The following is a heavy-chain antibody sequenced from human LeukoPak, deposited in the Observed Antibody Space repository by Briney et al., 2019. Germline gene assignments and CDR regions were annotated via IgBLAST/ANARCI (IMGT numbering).Heavy chain of an antibody. D-gene: IGHD3-10*01. CDR1: GGSFSGYY. V-gene: IGHV4-34*01. CDR2: INHSGST. Sequence: SETLSLTCAVYGGSFSGYYWSWIRQPPGKGLEWIGEINHSGSTNYNPSLKSQVAISVDTSKNQFSLKLSSVTAADTAVYYCARLGVCWFDPWGQGTLVTVSS. CDR3: ARLGVCWFDP. J-gene: IGHJ5*02.